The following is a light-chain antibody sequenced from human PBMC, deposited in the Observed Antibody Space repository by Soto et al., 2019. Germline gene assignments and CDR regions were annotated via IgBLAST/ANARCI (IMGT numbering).Light chain of an antibody. CDR3: AAWDDSLSGGV. CDR1: SSTIGSNY. J-gene: IGLJ2*01. CDR2: RNN. Sequence: QSVLTQQPSASGTPGQRVTISCSGSSSTIGSNYVYWYQQLPGTAPKLLIYRNNQRPSGVPDRFSGSKSGTSASLAISGLRSEDEADYYCAAWDDSLSGGVFGGGTKLTVL. V-gene: IGLV1-47*01.